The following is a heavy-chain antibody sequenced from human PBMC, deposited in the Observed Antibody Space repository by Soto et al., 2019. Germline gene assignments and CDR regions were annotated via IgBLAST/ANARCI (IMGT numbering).Heavy chain of an antibody. CDR2: FDGDGRT. D-gene: IGHD6-6*01. Sequence: AGGSLRLSCAAPGFTVSNDYMSWVRQAPGEGWVWTAGFDGDGRTSYADSVKGRFTISRDNSKNTLYLQMNRLRAEDTAVYYCARDRGLEYSSSPMDAFDIWGQGTMVTVSS. CDR3: ARDRGLEYSSSPMDAFDI. CDR1: GFTVSNDY. V-gene: IGHV3-53*01. J-gene: IGHJ3*02.